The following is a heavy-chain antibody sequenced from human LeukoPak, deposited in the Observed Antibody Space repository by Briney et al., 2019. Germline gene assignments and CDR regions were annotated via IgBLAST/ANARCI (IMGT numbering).Heavy chain of an antibody. V-gene: IGHV1-2*02. Sequence: ASVKVSCKASGYSFTGYYMHWVRQAPGQGLEWMGWINPNSGGTNYAQKFQGRVTMTRDTSISTAYMELSTLRSDDTAVYYCARDLGDIVVVPAAIWFDPWGQGTLVTVSS. CDR3: ARDLGDIVVVPAAIWFDP. CDR1: GYSFTGYY. CDR2: INPNSGGT. J-gene: IGHJ5*02. D-gene: IGHD2-2*01.